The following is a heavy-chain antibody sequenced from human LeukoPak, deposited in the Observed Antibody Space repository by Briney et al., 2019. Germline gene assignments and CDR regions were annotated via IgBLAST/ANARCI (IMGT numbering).Heavy chain of an antibody. CDR2: INPNSGGT. Sequence: EASVKVSCKASGYTFTGYYMHWVRQAPGQGLEWMGWINPNSGGTNYAQKFQGRVTMTRDTSISTAYMELSRLRSDDTAVYYCARDRQLSFGVVIPRWFDPWGQGTLGTVSS. D-gene: IGHD3-3*01. CDR3: ARDRQLSFGVVIPRWFDP. CDR1: GYTFTGYY. J-gene: IGHJ5*02. V-gene: IGHV1-2*02.